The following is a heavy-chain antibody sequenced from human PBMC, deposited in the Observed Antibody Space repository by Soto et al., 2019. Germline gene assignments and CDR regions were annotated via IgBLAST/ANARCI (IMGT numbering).Heavy chain of an antibody. D-gene: IGHD2-2*01. CDR3: ARHHGQHDAFDI. Sequence: PGESLKISCKGSGYSFTTYWLGWVRQMPGKGLEWMGIIYPRDSDTKYSPSFQGQVTISADKSISTAYLHWSSLKASDTAMYYCARHHGQHDAFDIWGQGTMVTVSS. J-gene: IGHJ3*02. V-gene: IGHV5-51*01. CDR2: IYPRDSDT. CDR1: GYSFTTYW.